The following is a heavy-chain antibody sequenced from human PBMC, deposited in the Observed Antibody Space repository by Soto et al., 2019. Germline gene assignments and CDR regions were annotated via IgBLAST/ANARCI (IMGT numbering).Heavy chain of an antibody. D-gene: IGHD3-3*01. V-gene: IGHV4-59*01. J-gene: IGHJ6*02. CDR3: ARSRRYDFWGGWPTPDVDYYYGMDV. Sequence: WSWIRQPPGNGLEWIGYIYYSGITNYNPSLKSRVTISVDTSKNQFSLKLSSVTAADTAVYYCARSRRYDFWGGWPTPDVDYYYGMDVWGQGTTVTVSS. CDR2: IYYSGIT.